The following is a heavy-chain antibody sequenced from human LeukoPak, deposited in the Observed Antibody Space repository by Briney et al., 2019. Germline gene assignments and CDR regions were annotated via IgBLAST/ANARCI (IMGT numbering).Heavy chain of an antibody. CDR3: ARGGGSMAAAVPFDS. CDR1: GFTFSSYN. CDR2: ISSSSSSS. D-gene: IGHD6-13*01. J-gene: IGHJ4*02. Sequence: QPGRSLRLSCGASGFTFSSYNMNWVRQAPGKGLEWVSYISSSSSSSYYADSVKGRFTISRDNAKNSLYLQMNGLRDEDTAVYYCARGGGSMAAAVPFDSWGQGTLVTVSS. V-gene: IGHV3-48*02.